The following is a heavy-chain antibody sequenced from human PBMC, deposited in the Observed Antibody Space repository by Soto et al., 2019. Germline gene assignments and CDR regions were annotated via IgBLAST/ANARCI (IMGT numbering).Heavy chain of an antibody. Sequence: EVQLVESGGGLIQPGESLRLSCAAFGLTISGKKYVAWVRQAPGKGLEWVSALYDVDGSFYADSVKGRFTTSSDSSKTTVYPQMNDLRPDDTAVYYCATWHEREHAYDVWGQGTTVTVSS. CDR2: LYDVDGS. V-gene: IGHV3-53*01. CDR3: ATWHEREHAYDV. J-gene: IGHJ3*01. D-gene: IGHD1-1*01. CDR1: GLTISGKKY.